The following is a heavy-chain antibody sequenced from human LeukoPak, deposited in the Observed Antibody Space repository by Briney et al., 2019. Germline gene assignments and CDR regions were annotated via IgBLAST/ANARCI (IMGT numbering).Heavy chain of an antibody. Sequence: PSETLSLTCTVSGGSISNYYWSWLRLPAGKGLEWIGRIYTSGNIDYNPSLKSRVTMSVDTSRNQFSLKLWSVTAADTAVFYCARESKTYDGSGYYHDSWGQGTLVTVSS. CDR1: GGSISNYY. CDR3: ARESKTYDGSGYYHDS. D-gene: IGHD3-22*01. CDR2: IYTSGNI. J-gene: IGHJ4*02. V-gene: IGHV4-4*07.